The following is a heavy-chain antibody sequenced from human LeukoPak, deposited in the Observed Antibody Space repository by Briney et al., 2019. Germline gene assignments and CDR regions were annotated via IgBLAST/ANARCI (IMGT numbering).Heavy chain of an antibody. Sequence: GGSLRLSCAASGSTFSDYYMSWIRQAPGKGLEWVSYISSSGSTIYYADTVKGRFTISRDNAKNSLYLQMNSLRAEDTAVYYCARDFRSGYYDYWGQGTLVTVSS. V-gene: IGHV3-11*01. J-gene: IGHJ4*02. D-gene: IGHD3-22*01. CDR2: ISSSGSTI. CDR1: GSTFSDYY. CDR3: ARDFRSGYYDY.